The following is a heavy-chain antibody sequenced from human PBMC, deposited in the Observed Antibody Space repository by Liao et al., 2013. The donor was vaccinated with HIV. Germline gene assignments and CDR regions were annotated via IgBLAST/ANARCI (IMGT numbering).Heavy chain of an antibody. D-gene: IGHD3-10*01. Sequence: QVQLQQWGAGLLKPSETLSLTCAVYGGSFSDHYWSWIRQPPGKGLEWIGEINHSGSTNYNPSLKSRVTISVDTSKNQFSLKLSSVTAADSAVYYCARGGXRYFYYYMDVWGKGTRSPSP. CDR3: ARGGXRYFYYYMDV. CDR1: GGSFSDHY. V-gene: IGHV4-34*01. CDR2: INHSGST. J-gene: IGHJ6*03.